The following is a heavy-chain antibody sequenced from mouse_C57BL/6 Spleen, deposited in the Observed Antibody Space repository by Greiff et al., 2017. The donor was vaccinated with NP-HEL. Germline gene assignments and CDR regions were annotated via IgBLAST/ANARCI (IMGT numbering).Heavy chain of an antibody. CDR1: GYTFTSYT. CDR2: INPSSGYT. V-gene: IGHV1-4*01. CDR3: AREGYGNPDY. D-gene: IGHD2-10*02. J-gene: IGHJ2*01. Sequence: QVQLQQSGAEQARPGASVKMSCKASGYTFTSYTMHWVKQRPGQGLEWIGYINPSSGYTKYNQKFKDKATLAADKSSSTAYMQLSSLTSEDSAVYYCAREGYGNPDYWGQGTTLTVSS.